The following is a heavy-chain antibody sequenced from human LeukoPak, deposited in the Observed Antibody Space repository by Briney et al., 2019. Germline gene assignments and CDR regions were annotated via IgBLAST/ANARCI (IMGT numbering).Heavy chain of an antibody. CDR3: AKDPGPVTTGYFGY. J-gene: IGHJ4*02. D-gene: IGHD4-17*01. Sequence: GGSLRLSCAASGFTFSSYGMHWVRQAPGKGLEWVAVISYDGSNKYYADSVKGRFTISRDNSKNTLYLQMNSLRAEDTAVYYCAKDPGPVTTGYFGYWGQGTLVTVSS. V-gene: IGHV3-30*18. CDR2: ISYDGSNK. CDR1: GFTFSSYG.